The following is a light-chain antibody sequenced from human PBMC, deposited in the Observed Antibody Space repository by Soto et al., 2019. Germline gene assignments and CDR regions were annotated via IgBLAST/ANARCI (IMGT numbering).Light chain of an antibody. CDR2: DVI. CDR1: SSDVGAYGF. Sequence: QSVLTQPRSVSGSLGQSVTISCTGTSSDVGAYGFVSWYQQNPGKAPRLIIFDVIKRPSGVPDRFSGSKSGNTASLTISGLQSEDEADYHCSSYAGSHTYEVFGGGTKVTVL. V-gene: IGLV2-11*01. J-gene: IGLJ3*02. CDR3: SSYAGSHTYEV.